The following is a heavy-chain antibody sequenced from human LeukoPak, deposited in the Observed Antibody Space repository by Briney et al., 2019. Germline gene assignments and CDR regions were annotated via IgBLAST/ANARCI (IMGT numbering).Heavy chain of an antibody. V-gene: IGHV1-18*01. CDR1: GYTFTSYG. D-gene: IGHD1-14*01. J-gene: IGHJ4*02. CDR3: ARINPAVSYMTSSH. CDR2: ISAYNGNT. Sequence: ASVKVSCKASGYTFTSYGISWVRQAPGQGLEWMGWISAYNGNTNYAQRFQGRVTMTTDTSTSTAYMELRGLRSDDTAVYYCARINPAVSYMTSSHWGQGTLVTVSS.